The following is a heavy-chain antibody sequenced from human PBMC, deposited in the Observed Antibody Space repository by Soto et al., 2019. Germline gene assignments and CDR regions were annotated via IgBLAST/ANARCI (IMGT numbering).Heavy chain of an antibody. J-gene: IGHJ5*02. CDR1: GLIVTRNY. V-gene: IGHV3-53*01. CDR2: SYPGGDT. D-gene: IGHD5-12*01. Sequence: PGGSLRLSCAASGLIVTRNYMSWVRRAPGKGLEVVSISYPGGDTYYADSVKGRFTMSRDSSKNTLNLQLNNLRAEDTAVYYCASDGYNPYRFATWGQGTLVTVSS. CDR3: ASDGYNPYRFAT.